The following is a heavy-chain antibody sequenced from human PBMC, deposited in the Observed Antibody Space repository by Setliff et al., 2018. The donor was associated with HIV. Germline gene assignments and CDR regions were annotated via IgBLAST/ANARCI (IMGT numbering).Heavy chain of an antibody. CDR1: GDSISSHY. Sequence: PSETLSLTCNGSGDSISSHYWSWIRQPPGKGLEWIGTIYYSGNTISNPSLKSRVTISVDTSKNQFSLNLNSVTAADTAVYYCARVEAKVRGATYGMDVWGQGTTVT. V-gene: IGHV4-59*11. CDR2: IYYSGNT. CDR3: ARVEAKVRGATYGMDV. D-gene: IGHD3-10*01. J-gene: IGHJ6*02.